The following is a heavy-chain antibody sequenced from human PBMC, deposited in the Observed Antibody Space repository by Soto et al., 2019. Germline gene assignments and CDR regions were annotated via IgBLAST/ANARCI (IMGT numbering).Heavy chain of an antibody. J-gene: IGHJ4*02. CDR2: IKSKTDGGTT. V-gene: IGHV3-15*01. CDR1: GFTFSNAW. Sequence: GGSLRLSCAASGFTFSNAWMSWVRQAPGKGLEWVGRIKSKTDGGTTDYAAPVKGRFTISRDASKNTLYLQMNSLKTEDTAVYYCTTDPIAAPIDYWGQGTLVTVSS. D-gene: IGHD6-6*01. CDR3: TTDPIAAPIDY.